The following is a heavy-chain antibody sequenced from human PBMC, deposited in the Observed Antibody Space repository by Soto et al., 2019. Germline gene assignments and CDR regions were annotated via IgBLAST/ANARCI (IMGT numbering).Heavy chain of an antibody. CDR1: GFTLSSYA. CDR3: TRETMTIRLYFDY. V-gene: IGHV3-30-3*01. J-gene: IGHJ4*02. D-gene: IGHD3-3*01. Sequence: GGSLRLSCSACGFTLSSYAMHWVGQAPCKGLEWVAVISYYVSNEYYADSVKGRFTISRDNSKNTLYLQVNSLRAEDTAMYYCTRETMTIRLYFDYWGQGALVTVSS. CDR2: ISYYVSNE.